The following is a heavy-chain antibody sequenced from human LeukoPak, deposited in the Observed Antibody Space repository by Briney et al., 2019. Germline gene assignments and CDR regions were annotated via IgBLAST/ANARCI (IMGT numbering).Heavy chain of an antibody. CDR2: MYTGGST. J-gene: IGHJ4*02. V-gene: IGHV3-53*01. CDR3: ARGRTRSFDY. Sequence: GGSLRLSCAASGFTVSTNYMSWVRQAPGKGLEWVSVMYTGGSTYYADSVKGRFTISRDNSKNTLYLQMNSLRADDTAVYYCARGRTRSFDYWGQGTLVTVAS. D-gene: IGHD3/OR15-3a*01. CDR1: GFTVSTNY.